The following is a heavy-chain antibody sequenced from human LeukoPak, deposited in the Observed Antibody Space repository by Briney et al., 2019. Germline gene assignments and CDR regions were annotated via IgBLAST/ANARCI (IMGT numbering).Heavy chain of an antibody. J-gene: IGHJ6*03. V-gene: IGHV3-20*04. D-gene: IGHD4-17*01. Sequence: GGSLRLSCTASGFTFGDYAMSWVRQAPGKGLEWVSGINWNGGSTGYADSVKGRFTISRDNAKNSLYLQMNSLRAEDTALYYCARSYGVYYYYYMDVWGKGTTVTVSS. CDR2: INWNGGST. CDR1: GFTFGDYA. CDR3: ARSYGVYYYYYMDV.